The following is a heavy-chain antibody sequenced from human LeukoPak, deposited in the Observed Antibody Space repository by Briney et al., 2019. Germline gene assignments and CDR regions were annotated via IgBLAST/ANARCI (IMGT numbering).Heavy chain of an antibody. CDR3: AKDLGYLSWVY. Sequence: GGSLRLSCAASAFTFSSYGMHWVRQAPGKGLEWVAIISYDGSNKYYADSVKGRFTISRDNSKNTLYLQMNSLRAEDTAVYYCAKDLGYLSWVYWGQGTLVTVSS. CDR1: AFTFSSYG. D-gene: IGHD1-26*01. CDR2: ISYDGSNK. V-gene: IGHV3-30*19. J-gene: IGHJ4*02.